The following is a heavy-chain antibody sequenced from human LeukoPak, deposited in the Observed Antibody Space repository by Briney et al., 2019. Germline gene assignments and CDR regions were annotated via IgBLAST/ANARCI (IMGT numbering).Heavy chain of an antibody. CDR3: AKINYGSGSFSPLDY. D-gene: IGHD3-10*01. J-gene: IGHJ4*02. Sequence: GGSLRLSCAASGFTFSSYWMHWVRQAPGKGLVWVSRINSDGSSRNYADSVKGRFTISRDNSKNTLYLQMNSLRAEDTAVYYCAKINYGSGSFSPLDYRGQGTLVTVSS. CDR2: INSDGSSR. CDR1: GFTFSSYW. V-gene: IGHV3-74*01.